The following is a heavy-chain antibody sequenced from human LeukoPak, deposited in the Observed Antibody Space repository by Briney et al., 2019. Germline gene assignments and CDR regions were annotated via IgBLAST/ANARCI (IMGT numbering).Heavy chain of an antibody. CDR1: GFTFSSYS. J-gene: IGHJ6*03. CDR3: ARDTCDFWSGSHMDV. CDR2: ISSSSSYI. V-gene: IGHV3-21*01. D-gene: IGHD3-3*01. Sequence: GGSLRLSCAASGFTFSSYSMKWVRQAPGKGLKWVSSISSSSSYIYYADSVKGRFTISRDNAKNSLYLQMNNLRAEDTAVYYCARDTCDFWSGSHMDVWGKGTTVTVSS.